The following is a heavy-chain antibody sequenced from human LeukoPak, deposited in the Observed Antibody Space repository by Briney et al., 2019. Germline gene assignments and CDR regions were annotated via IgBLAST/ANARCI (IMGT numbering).Heavy chain of an antibody. V-gene: IGHV3-15*01. D-gene: IGHD6-19*01. CDR1: GFTLSSAW. J-gene: IGHJ4*02. CDR2: IKTKTDGGTP. Sequence: GGSLRLSCVASGFTLSSAWMSWVRQAPGKGLEWVGRIKTKTDGGTPDYAAPVKGRFTISRDDSRNTLYLQMNSLKTEDTAVYYCATYRVGEQWMIPNYWGQGTLVTVSS. CDR3: ATYRVGEQWMIPNY.